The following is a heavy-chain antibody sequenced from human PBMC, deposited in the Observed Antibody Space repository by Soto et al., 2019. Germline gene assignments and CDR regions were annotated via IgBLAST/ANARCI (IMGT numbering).Heavy chain of an antibody. V-gene: IGHV3-48*02. Sequence: GGSLRLSCAASGFTFSSYSMNWVRQAPGKGLEWVSYISSSSSTIYYADSVKGRFTISRDNAKSSLYLQMNSLRDEDTAVYYCAAIWDMYNWNFDYWGQGTLVTVSS. D-gene: IGHD1-20*01. CDR3: AAIWDMYNWNFDY. J-gene: IGHJ4*02. CDR2: ISSSSSTI. CDR1: GFTFSSYS.